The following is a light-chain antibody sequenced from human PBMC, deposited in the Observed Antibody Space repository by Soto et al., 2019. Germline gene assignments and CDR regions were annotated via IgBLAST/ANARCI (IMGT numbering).Light chain of an antibody. V-gene: IGKV3-20*01. CDR2: GAS. CDR1: QSVSSNY. J-gene: IGKJ2*01. Sequence: EVVLTQSPDTLSLSPGERATLSCRPSQSVSSNYLAWYQQRPGQAPRLLISGASSRASGIPDRFIGSGSGTDFTLTITRLEPEDFAVYYCQQYGGSPLYTVGQGTKVDSK. CDR3: QQYGGSPLYT.